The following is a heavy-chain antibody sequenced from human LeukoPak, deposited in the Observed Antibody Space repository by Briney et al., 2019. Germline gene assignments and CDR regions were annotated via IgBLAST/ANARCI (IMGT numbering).Heavy chain of an antibody. J-gene: IGHJ4*02. Sequence: GASVKVSCKASGGTFSSYAISWVRQAPGQGLEWMGRIIPIFGTANYAQKFQGRVTTTTDESTSTAYMELSSLRSEDTAVYYCARGDLEQQLVHWGQGTLVTVSS. V-gene: IGHV1-69*05. D-gene: IGHD6-13*01. CDR2: IIPIFGTA. CDR1: GGTFSSYA. CDR3: ARGDLEQQLVH.